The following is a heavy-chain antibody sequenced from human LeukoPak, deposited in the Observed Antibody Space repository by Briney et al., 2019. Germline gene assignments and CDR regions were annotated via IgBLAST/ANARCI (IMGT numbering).Heavy chain of an antibody. CDR3: ARHSPNISSWYIYWYFDL. Sequence: SETLSLTCTVSGGSISTYYWNWIRQTPEKGLEWIGYIYHSGSTNYNPSLKSRVSISVDMSKNQFSLNLNSVTAADTAVYYCARHSPNISSWYIYWYFDLWGRGTLVTVSS. J-gene: IGHJ2*01. V-gene: IGHV4-59*01. CDR2: IYHSGST. CDR1: GGSISTYY. D-gene: IGHD6-13*01.